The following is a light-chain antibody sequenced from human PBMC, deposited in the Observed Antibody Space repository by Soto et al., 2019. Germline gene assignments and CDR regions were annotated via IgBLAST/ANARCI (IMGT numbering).Light chain of an antibody. J-gene: IGKJ1*01. Sequence: SQSPFTLSVSTGDTATLSCRASQRVSSYLAWYQQKPGQAPRLLIYGASSRATGIPDRFSGSGSGTDFTLTISRLEPEDFAVYYCQQYGSSTRTFAQGTKVAIK. V-gene: IGKV3-20*01. CDR2: GAS. CDR1: QRVSSY. CDR3: QQYGSSTRT.